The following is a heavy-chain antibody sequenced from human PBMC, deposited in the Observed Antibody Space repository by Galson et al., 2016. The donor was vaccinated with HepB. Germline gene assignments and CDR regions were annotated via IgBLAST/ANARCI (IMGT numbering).Heavy chain of an antibody. CDR2: ISYDGSNK. V-gene: IGHV3-30*04. D-gene: IGHD6-13*01. CDR3: ASDSSSCLVYYYGMDV. J-gene: IGHJ6*02. Sequence: SLRLSCAASGFTFSNFAMHWVRQAPGKGLEWVAVISYDGSNKYYADSVKGRFTISRDNSKNTLYLQMNSLRDEDTAVYYCASDSSSCLVYYYGMDVWGQGTPVTVSS. CDR1: GFTFSNFA.